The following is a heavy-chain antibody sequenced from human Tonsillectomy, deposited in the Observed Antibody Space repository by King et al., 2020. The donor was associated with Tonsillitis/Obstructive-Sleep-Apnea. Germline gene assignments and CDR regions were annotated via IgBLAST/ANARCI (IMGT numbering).Heavy chain of an antibody. CDR2: INSDGSST. J-gene: IGHJ5*02. V-gene: IGHV3-74*01. CDR3: ARRITIFGVATNWFDP. Sequence: VQLVESGGGLVQPGGSLRLSCAASGFTFSSYWMHWVRQAPGKGLVWVSRINSDGSSTSYSDSVKGRFTISRDNAKNTLYLQMNSLRAEDTAVYYCARRITIFGVATNWFDPWGQGTLVTVSS. D-gene: IGHD3-3*01. CDR1: GFTFSSYW.